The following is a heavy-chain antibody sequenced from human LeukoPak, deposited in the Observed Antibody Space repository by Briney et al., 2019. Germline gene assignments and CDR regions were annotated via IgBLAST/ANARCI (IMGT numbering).Heavy chain of an antibody. V-gene: IGHV3-64D*06. Sequence: HPGGSLRLSCSVSGFTIGAYAMHWVRQAPGKGLRYVSSISSDGGTTYYADSVKGRFTISRDNPKNTLHLQMSSLRSEDTAVYYCVKDRYVDYWGQGTLVTVSS. CDR3: VKDRYVDY. CDR2: ISSDGGTT. CDR1: GFTIGAYA. J-gene: IGHJ4*02. D-gene: IGHD2-2*01.